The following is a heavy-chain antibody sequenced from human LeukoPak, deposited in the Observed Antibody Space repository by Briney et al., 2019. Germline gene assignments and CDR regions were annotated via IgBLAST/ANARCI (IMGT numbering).Heavy chain of an antibody. Sequence: PGGSLRLSCAASGFTFSSYGMHWVRQAPGKGLEWVAVIWYDGSNKYYADSVKGRFTISRDNSKNTLYLQMNSLRAEDTAVYYCARDRVGYSYGSSFGYWGQGTLVTVSS. CDR3: ARDRVGYSYGSSFGY. CDR2: IWYDGSNK. CDR1: GFTFSSYG. V-gene: IGHV3-33*01. D-gene: IGHD5-18*01. J-gene: IGHJ4*02.